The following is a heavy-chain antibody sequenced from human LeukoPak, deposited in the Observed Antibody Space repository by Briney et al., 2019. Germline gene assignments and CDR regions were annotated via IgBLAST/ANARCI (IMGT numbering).Heavy chain of an antibody. Sequence: SQTLSLTCAISGDSVSSDSAAWNWIRQSPSRGLEWLARTYYRSKWYYDYALAEKSRITINPDTSKNQFSLQLNSVTPEDTAVYYCARVAGTDYYYYDMDVWGQGTTVTVSS. V-gene: IGHV6-1*01. CDR1: GDSVSSDSAA. J-gene: IGHJ6*02. CDR3: ARVAGTDYYYYDMDV. CDR2: TYYRSKWYY. D-gene: IGHD1-1*01.